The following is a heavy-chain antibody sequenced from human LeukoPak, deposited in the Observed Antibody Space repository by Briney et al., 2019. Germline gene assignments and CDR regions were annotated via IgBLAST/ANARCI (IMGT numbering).Heavy chain of an antibody. D-gene: IGHD2-2*01. CDR1: GFTFSSYA. CDR2: ISYDGSNK. Sequence: GGSPRLSCAASGFTFSSYAMSWVRQAPGKGLEWVAVISYDGSNKYYADSVKGRFTISRDNSKNTLYLQMNSLRAEDTAVYYCAKVAIVVVPAATYYFDYWGQGTLVTVSS. V-gene: IGHV3-30-3*01. CDR3: AKVAIVVVPAATYYFDY. J-gene: IGHJ4*02.